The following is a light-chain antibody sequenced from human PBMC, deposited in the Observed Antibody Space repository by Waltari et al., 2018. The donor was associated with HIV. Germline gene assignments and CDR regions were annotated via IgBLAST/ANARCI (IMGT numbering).Light chain of an antibody. CDR1: ILAKKY. J-gene: IGLJ3*02. CDR3: YSAANYIWV. Sequence: SFELTQPSSVSVSTGQTARITCSGDILAKKYVRWHQQSPGKATLLIIFKDNERPSGIPERFSGSSTGTTVTLTISGVQVEDEADYYCYSAANYIWVFGGGTRLTVL. CDR2: KDN. V-gene: IGLV3-27*01.